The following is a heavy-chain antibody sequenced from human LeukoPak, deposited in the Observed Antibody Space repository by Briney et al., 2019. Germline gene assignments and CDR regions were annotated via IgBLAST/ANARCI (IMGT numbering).Heavy chain of an antibody. CDR2: IYYSGST. CDR3: ARITIFGVVIIDAFDI. V-gene: IGHV4-59*08. Sequence: SETLSLTCTVSGGSISSYYWSWIRQPPGKGLEWIGYIYYSGSTNYNPSLKSRVTISVDTSKNQFSLKLSSVTAADTAVYYCARITIFGVVIIDAFDIWGQGTMVTVSS. D-gene: IGHD3-3*01. CDR1: GGSISSYY. J-gene: IGHJ3*02.